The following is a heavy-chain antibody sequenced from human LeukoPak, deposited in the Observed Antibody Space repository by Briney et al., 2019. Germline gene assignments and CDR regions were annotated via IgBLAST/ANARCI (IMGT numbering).Heavy chain of an antibody. V-gene: IGHV3-49*04. Sequence: GGSPRLSCTASGFTFGDYAMSWVRQAPGKGLEWVGFIRSKPYGGTTEYAASVKGRFTISRDDSKSIAYLQMNSLKTEDTAVYYCTASMIVVVIDYWGQGTLVTVSS. CDR1: GFTFGDYA. CDR2: IRSKPYGGTT. D-gene: IGHD3-22*01. J-gene: IGHJ4*02. CDR3: TASMIVVVIDY.